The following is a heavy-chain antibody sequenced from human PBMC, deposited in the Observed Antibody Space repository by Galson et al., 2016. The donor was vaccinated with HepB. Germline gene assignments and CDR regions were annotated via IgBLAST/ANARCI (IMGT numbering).Heavy chain of an antibody. V-gene: IGHV4-59*01. Sequence: SETLSLTCTVSGGSIRSYYWSWIRQPPGKGLEWIGYIYYSGSTNYNPSLKSRVTISIDTSKNQFSLKLSSVTAADTAVYSCARGGLRRMNYYFDYWGQGALVTVSS. CDR3: ARGGLRRMNYYFDY. J-gene: IGHJ4*02. CDR1: GGSIRSYY. CDR2: IYYSGST. D-gene: IGHD1-7*01.